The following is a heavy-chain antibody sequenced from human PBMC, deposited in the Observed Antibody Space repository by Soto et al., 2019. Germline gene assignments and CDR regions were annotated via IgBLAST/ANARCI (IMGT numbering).Heavy chain of an antibody. J-gene: IGHJ4*02. CDR3: AKVAWGSDYVQDY. CDR2: IYSRWST. D-gene: IGHD3-16*01. CDR1: GDYISANY. V-gene: IGHV4-4*07. Sequence: SETLSLTGTVSGDYISANYGGCIRQPPGKGLEWIGGIYSRWSTNYNPSLKSRVTMSVDTSKDQFSLKPTSVTDADTAVYYCAKVAWGSDYVQDYWGQGTLVTVSS.